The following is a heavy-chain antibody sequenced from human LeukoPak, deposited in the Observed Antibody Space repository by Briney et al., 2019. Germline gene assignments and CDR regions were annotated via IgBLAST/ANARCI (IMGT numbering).Heavy chain of an antibody. D-gene: IGHD4-11*01. CDR3: ARDPTRSGLDY. CDR2: IYYYGST. V-gene: IGHV4-61*01. J-gene: IGHJ4*02. CDR1: GDSVSSGNYY. Sequence: SETLSLTCTVSGDSVSSGNYYWNWIRQPPGKGLEWIGYIYYYGSTNYNPSLKSRVTMSVDTSKNQFSLKLSSVTAADTAVYYCARDPTRSGLDYWGQGTLVTVSS.